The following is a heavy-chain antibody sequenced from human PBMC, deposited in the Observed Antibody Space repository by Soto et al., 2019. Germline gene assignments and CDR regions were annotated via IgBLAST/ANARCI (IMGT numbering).Heavy chain of an antibody. D-gene: IGHD3-10*01. V-gene: IGHV4-34*01. CDR2: INHSGST. CDR1: GGSFSGYY. J-gene: IGHJ6*03. Sequence: ASETLSLTCAVYGGSFSGYYWSWIRQPPGKGLEWIGEINHSGSTNYNPSLKSRVTISVDTSKNQFSLKLSSVTAADTAVYYCARGHRGGVLWFGALDASSYYYYMDVWGKGTTVTVSS. CDR3: ARGHRGGVLWFGALDASSYYYYMDV.